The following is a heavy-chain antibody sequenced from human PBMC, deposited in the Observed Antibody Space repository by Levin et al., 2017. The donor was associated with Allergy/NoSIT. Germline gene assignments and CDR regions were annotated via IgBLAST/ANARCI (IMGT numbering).Heavy chain of an antibody. CDR3: ARHPPTYGSGSLTRFDY. D-gene: IGHD3-10*01. CDR2: IYPDDSDT. CDR1: GYSFTSYW. J-gene: IGHJ4*02. V-gene: IGHV5-51*01. Sequence: AASVKVSCKGSGYSFTSYWIAWVRQMPGKGLEWMGIIYPDDSDTRYSPSFQGQVTISADRSISTAYLQWSSLKASDTAMYYCARHPPTYGSGSLTRFDYWGQGTLVTVSS.